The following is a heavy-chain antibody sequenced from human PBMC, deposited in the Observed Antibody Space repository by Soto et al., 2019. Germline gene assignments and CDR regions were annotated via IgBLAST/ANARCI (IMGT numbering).Heavy chain of an antibody. Sequence: SVKVSCKASGGTFSSYAISWVRQAPEQGLEWMGGIIPIFGTANYAQKFQGRVTITADESTSTAYMELSSLRSEDTAVYYCARARVGGIVGATPVTQDYYYGMDAWGQGTTVTVSS. CDR3: ARARVGGIVGATPVTQDYYYGMDA. J-gene: IGHJ6*02. V-gene: IGHV1-69*13. CDR2: IIPIFGTA. CDR1: GGTFSSYA. D-gene: IGHD1-26*01.